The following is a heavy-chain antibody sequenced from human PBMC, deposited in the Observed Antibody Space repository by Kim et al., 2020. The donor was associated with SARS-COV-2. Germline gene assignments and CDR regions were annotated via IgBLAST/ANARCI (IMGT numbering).Heavy chain of an antibody. J-gene: IGHJ6*02. CDR1: GGTFSSYA. Sequence: SVKVSCKASGGTFSSYAISWVRQAPGQGLEWMGGIIPIFGTANYAQKFQGRVTITADESTSTAYMELSSLRSEDTAVYYCARDLAYLWFGESYGMDVWGQGTTVTVSS. CDR2: IIPIFGTA. CDR3: ARDLAYLWFGESYGMDV. D-gene: IGHD3-10*01. V-gene: IGHV1-69*13.